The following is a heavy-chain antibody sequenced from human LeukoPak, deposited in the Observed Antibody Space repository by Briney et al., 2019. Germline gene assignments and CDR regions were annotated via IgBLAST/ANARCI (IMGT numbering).Heavy chain of an antibody. CDR1: GFTFSSYA. CDR2: ISGSGGST. Sequence: GGSLRLSCAASGFTFSSYAMSWVRQAPGKGLEWVSAISGSGGSTYYADSVKGRFTISRDNSKNTLYLQMNSLRAEDTAVYYCARLRCERYSSGCLGWFDPWGQGTLVTVSS. V-gene: IGHV3-23*01. D-gene: IGHD6-19*01. CDR3: ARLRCERYSSGCLGWFDP. J-gene: IGHJ5*02.